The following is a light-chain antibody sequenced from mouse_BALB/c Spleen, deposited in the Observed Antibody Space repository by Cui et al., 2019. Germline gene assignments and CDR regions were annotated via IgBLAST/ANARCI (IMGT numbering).Light chain of an antibody. Sequence: QIVLTQPPAIMSASLGEESTLTCSASSSVSYMHWYQQKSGTAPKLLIYSTSNLASGVPSRFSGSGSGTFYSLTISSVEAEDAADYYCHQWSSYPWTFGGGTKLEIK. CDR3: HQWSSYPWT. CDR2: STS. J-gene: IGKJ1*01. CDR1: SSVSY. V-gene: IGKV4-80*01.